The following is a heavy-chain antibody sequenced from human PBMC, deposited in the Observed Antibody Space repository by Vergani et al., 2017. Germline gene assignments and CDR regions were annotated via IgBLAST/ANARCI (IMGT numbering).Heavy chain of an antibody. Sequence: QVQLHESGPGLVKPSETLSLICSVSGVSMQSGSFYWTWLRQTAERRLEWMGRVYPSGTTNYNPSLNGRVTIFVDKSKKILSLRLDSVTAADTDVYYCASGERRTDWFDPWGQGTLVTVSS. CDR1: GVSMQSGSFY. J-gene: IGHJ5*02. CDR3: ASGERRTDWFDP. V-gene: IGHV4-61*02. D-gene: IGHD3/OR15-3a*01. CDR2: VYPSGTT.